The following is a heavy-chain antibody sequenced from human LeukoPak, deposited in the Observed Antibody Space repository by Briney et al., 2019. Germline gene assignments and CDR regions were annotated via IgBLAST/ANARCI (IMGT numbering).Heavy chain of an antibody. D-gene: IGHD6-6*01. CDR1: GFTFSSYS. CDR3: ARSSPGRRGFFDY. J-gene: IGHJ4*02. CDR2: ISSSSSYI. V-gene: IGHV3-21*01. Sequence: GGSLRLSCAASGFTFSSYSMNWVRQAPGKGLEWLSSISSSSSYIYYADSVKGRFTISRDNAKNSLYLQMNSLRAEDTAVYYCARSSPGRRGFFDYWGQGTLVTVSS.